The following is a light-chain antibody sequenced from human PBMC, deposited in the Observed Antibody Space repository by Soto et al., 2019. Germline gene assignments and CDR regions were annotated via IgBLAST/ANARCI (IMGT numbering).Light chain of an antibody. CDR2: ATS. CDR1: QSVDSSY. J-gene: IGKJ2*01. Sequence: EIVLTQSPGTLSLSPGERATLSCRASQSVDSSYLSWYQHKPGQAPRLLIYATSSRATGIPDRFSGSGSGTYFTLTISRLEPEDFAVYYCQRYGASSFTFGQGTNLEIK. CDR3: QRYGASSFT. V-gene: IGKV3-20*01.